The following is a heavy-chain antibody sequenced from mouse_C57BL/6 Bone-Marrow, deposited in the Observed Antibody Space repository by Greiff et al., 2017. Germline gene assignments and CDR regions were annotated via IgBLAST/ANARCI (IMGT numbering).Heavy chain of an antibody. V-gene: IGHV14-4*01. CDR2: IDPENGDT. D-gene: IGHD2-2*01. CDR1: GFNIKDDY. J-gene: IGHJ3*01. CDR3: TTTMVTTGGPWFAY. Sequence: EVQLQQSGAELVRPGASVKLSCTASGFNIKDDYMHWVKQRPEQGPEWIGWIDPENGDTEYASKFQGKATITADTSSNTAYLQLSSLTSEDTAVYYCTTTMVTTGGPWFAYWGQGTLVTVSA.